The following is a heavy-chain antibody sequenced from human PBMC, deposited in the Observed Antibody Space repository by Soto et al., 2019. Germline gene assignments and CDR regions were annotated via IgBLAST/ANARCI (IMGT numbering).Heavy chain of an antibody. Sequence: QVQLVQSGAEVKKPGSSVKVSCKASGGTFSSYAISWVRQAPGQGLEWMGGIIPIFGTANYAQKFQGRVTITADESTSTAYMELSSLRSEDTAVYYCAIDLGYCTNGVCSYYFDYWGQGTLVTVSS. CDR2: IIPIFGTA. CDR1: GGTFSSYA. V-gene: IGHV1-69*01. D-gene: IGHD2-8*01. J-gene: IGHJ4*02. CDR3: AIDLGYCTNGVCSYYFDY.